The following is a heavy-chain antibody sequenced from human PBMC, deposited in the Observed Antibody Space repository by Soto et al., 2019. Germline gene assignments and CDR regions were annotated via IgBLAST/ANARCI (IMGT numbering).Heavy chain of an antibody. Sequence: ASVKVSCKASGYTFTSYGISWVRQAPGQGLEWMGWISAYNGNTNYAQKLQGRVTMTTDTSTSTAYMELRSLRSDDTAVYYCARSLLSGVYYYYYGMDVWGQGTTVTVSS. CDR2: ISAYNGNT. J-gene: IGHJ6*02. CDR1: GYTFTSYG. V-gene: IGHV1-18*01. CDR3: ARSLLSGVYYYYYGMDV. D-gene: IGHD2-2*01.